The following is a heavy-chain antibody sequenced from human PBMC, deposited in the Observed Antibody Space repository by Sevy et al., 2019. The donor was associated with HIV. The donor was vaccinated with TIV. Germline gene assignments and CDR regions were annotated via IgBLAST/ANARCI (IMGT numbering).Heavy chain of an antibody. CDR3: ARDTVDIVVVPAAIHWFDP. D-gene: IGHD2-2*02. V-gene: IGHV1-2*02. CDR1: GYTFTGYY. CDR2: INPNSGGT. J-gene: IGHJ5*02. Sequence: ASVKVSCKASGYTFTGYYMHWVRQAPGQGLEWMGWINPNSGGTNYAQKFQGRVTMTRDTSISTAYMELSRLRSDDTAGYYCARDTVDIVVVPAAIHWFDPWGQGTLVTVSS.